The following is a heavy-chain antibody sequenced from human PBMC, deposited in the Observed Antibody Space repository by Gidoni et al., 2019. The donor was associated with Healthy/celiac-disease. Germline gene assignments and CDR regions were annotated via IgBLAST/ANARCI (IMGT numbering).Heavy chain of an antibody. CDR3: ARGVQWPQERYNWCDP. CDR1: GYTFTSYG. CDR2: MNPNSGNT. V-gene: IGHV1-8*01. Sequence: QVQRVQSGAEVKKPGASVQVSCKASGYTFTSYGINWVRQATGQGLEWMGWMNPNSGNTCYAQKCQGGVTMTRNTSISTAYMELSSLRSEDTAVYYGARGVQWPQERYNWCDPWGQGTLVTVSS. J-gene: IGHJ5*02. D-gene: IGHD6-19*01.